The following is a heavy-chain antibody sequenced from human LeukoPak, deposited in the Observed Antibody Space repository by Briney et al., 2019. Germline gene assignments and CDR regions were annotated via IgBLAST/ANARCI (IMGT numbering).Heavy chain of an antibody. J-gene: IGHJ5*02. Sequence: ASVKVSCKASGYIFTSYGISWVRQAPGQGLEWMGWISAYNGNTNYAQKLQGRVTMTTDTSTSTAYMELRSLRSDDTAVYYCARDLGAARPNWFDPWGQGTLVTVSS. CDR1: GYIFTSYG. D-gene: IGHD6-6*01. CDR3: ARDLGAARPNWFDP. CDR2: ISAYNGNT. V-gene: IGHV1-18*01.